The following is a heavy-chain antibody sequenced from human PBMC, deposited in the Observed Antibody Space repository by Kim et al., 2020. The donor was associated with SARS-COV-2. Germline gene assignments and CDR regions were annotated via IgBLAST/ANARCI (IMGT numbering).Heavy chain of an antibody. J-gene: IGHJ5*02. Sequence: NRGNTGYAQKFQGRVTMTRNTSISTAYMELSSLRSEDTAVYYGARAGFDPWGQGTLVTVSS. V-gene: IGHV1-8*01. CDR2: NRGNT. CDR3: ARAGFDP.